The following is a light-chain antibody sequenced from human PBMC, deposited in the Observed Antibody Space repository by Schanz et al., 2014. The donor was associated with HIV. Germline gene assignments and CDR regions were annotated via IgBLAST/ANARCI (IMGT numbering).Light chain of an antibody. CDR1: QSVSTN. J-gene: IGKJ1*01. Sequence: EIAMTQSPVALSVSPGERAILSCWASQSVSTNLAWYQQKPGQTPRLLIYDASTRATGVPGRFSGSGSGTEFTLTISRLEPEDFAVYYCQQYGSSPLFGQGTKVEIK. CDR2: DAS. CDR3: QQYGSSPL. V-gene: IGKV3-15*01.